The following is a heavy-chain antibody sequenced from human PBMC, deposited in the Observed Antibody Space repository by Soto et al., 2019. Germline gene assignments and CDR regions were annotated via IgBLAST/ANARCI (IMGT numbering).Heavy chain of an antibody. V-gene: IGHV4-34*01. CDR3: ARGNRTEWLFYY. CDR1: GGSFSGYY. Sequence: SETLSLTCAVYGGSFSGYYWSWIRQPPGKGLEWIGEINHSGSTNYNPSLESRVTISVDTSKNQFSLKLSSVTAADTAVYYCARGNRTEWLFYYWGQGTLVTVSS. J-gene: IGHJ4*02. D-gene: IGHD5-12*01. CDR2: INHSGST.